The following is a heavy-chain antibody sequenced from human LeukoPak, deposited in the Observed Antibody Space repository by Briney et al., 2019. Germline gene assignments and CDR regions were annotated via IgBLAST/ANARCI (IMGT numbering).Heavy chain of an antibody. CDR3: ARVSIGSGSYYNVRPYYMDV. D-gene: IGHD3-10*01. CDR2: ISSSGSTI. Sequence: PGGSLRLSCAASGFTFSDYYMSWIRQAPGKGLEWVSYISSSGSTIYYADSVKGRFTISRDNAKNSLYLQMNSLRAEDTAVYYCARVSIGSGSYYNVRPYYMDVWGKGTTVTVSS. CDR1: GFTFSDYY. V-gene: IGHV3-11*04. J-gene: IGHJ6*03.